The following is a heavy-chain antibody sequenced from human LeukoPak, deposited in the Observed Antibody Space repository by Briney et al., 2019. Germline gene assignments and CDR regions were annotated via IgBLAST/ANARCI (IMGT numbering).Heavy chain of an antibody. J-gene: IGHJ6*03. CDR3: ARLDCTNGVCYIRDGDGYYYMDV. CDR2: IYPGDSDT. Sequence: GESLKISCKGSGYSFTSYWIGWVRQMPGKGLEWMGIIYPGDSDTRYSPSFQGQVTISADKSISTAYLQWSSLKASDTAMYYCARLDCTNGVCYIRDGDGYYYMDVWGKGTTVTVSS. D-gene: IGHD2-8*01. CDR1: GYSFTSYW. V-gene: IGHV5-51*01.